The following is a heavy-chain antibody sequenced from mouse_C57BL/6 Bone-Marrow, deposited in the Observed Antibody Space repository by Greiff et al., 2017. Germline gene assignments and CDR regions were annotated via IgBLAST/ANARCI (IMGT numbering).Heavy chain of an antibody. CDR1: GFNIKDDY. V-gene: IGHV14-4*01. Sequence: VQLQQSGAELVRPGASVKLSCTASGFNIKDDYMHWVKQRPEQGLEWIGWIDPENGDTEYASKFQGKATITADTSSNTAYLQLSSLTSEDTAVYYWTKSYYSKFPYAMDYWGQGTSVTVSS. D-gene: IGHD2-5*01. CDR3: TKSYYSKFPYAMDY. J-gene: IGHJ4*01. CDR2: IDPENGDT.